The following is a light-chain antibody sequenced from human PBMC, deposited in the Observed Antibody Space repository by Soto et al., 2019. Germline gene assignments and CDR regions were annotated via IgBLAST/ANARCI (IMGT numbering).Light chain of an antibody. J-gene: IGLJ1*01. V-gene: IGLV2-14*01. CDR1: SNDIGSYDY. CDR3: TAFSANRAYL. Sequence: QSALSQPSSVCWSPGHSITISCTGNSNDIGSYDYVCWYQQHPGKAPRLLIHGVHNRSPGISGRFSASKSGLTASLTISGLQAEEEADHYCTAFSANRAYLFGPGTKVTVL. CDR2: GVH.